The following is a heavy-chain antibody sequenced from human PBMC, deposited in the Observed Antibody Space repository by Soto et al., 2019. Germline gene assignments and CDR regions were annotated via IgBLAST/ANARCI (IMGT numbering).Heavy chain of an antibody. V-gene: IGHV3-30*03. CDR3: ARKAGLVSLYPPEFDP. CDR1: GFTFSSYG. CDR2: MSYDGSNK. D-gene: IGHD2-8*01. Sequence: GSLRLSCAASGFTFSSYGMHWVRQAPGKGLEWVAVMSYDGSNKYYADSVKGRFTISRDNSKNTVFLQMNSLRGEDTAVYYCARKAGLVSLYPPEFDPRGQGTLVTVSS. J-gene: IGHJ5*02.